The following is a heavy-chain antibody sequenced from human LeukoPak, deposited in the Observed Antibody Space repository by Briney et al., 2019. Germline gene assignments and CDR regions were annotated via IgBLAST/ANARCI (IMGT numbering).Heavy chain of an antibody. Sequence: ASVKVSCNASGGTFSSFAISWVRQAPGQGLEWMGGIIPIFGTANYAQKFQGRVTITADESTSTAYMELSSLRSEDTAVYYCARNVETAMGDVSYYFDSWGQGTPVTVSS. D-gene: IGHD5-18*01. CDR3: ARNVETAMGDVSYYFDS. J-gene: IGHJ4*02. CDR1: GGTFSSFA. CDR2: IIPIFGTA. V-gene: IGHV1-69*13.